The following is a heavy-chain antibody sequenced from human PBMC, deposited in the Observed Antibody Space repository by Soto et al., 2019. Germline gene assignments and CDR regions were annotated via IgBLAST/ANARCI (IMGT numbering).Heavy chain of an antibody. CDR2: INAGNGNT. D-gene: IGHD6-13*01. V-gene: IGHV1-3*01. CDR1: EDTFTRYV. Sequence: ASVKVSCKASEDTFTRYVIHWVRQAPGQRLEWMGWINAGNGNTKYSQNFQGRVTITRDASASTAYMELSSLRSQDTAVYYCATSTIDSSTWKQYFYGMDVWGQGATVIVSS. CDR3: ATSTIDSSTWKQYFYGMDV. J-gene: IGHJ6*02.